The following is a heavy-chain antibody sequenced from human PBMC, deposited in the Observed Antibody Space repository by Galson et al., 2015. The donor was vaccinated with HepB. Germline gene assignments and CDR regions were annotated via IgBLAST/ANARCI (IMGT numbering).Heavy chain of an antibody. Sequence: ETLSLTCTVSAGSISSSNYYWGWIRQPPGKGLEWIGNIYYSGSTYYNPSLKSRVTISVDTSKNRFSLKLSSVTAADTAMYYCARVSRVVATIFDYWGQGTLVTVSS. CDR2: IYYSGST. CDR1: AGSISSSNYY. V-gene: IGHV4-39*02. J-gene: IGHJ4*02. D-gene: IGHD5-12*01. CDR3: ARVSRVVATIFDY.